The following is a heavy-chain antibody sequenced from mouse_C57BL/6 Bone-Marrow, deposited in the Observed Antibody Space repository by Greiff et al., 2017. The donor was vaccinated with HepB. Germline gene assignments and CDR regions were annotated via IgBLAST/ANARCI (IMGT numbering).Heavy chain of an antibody. D-gene: IGHD1-1*01. CDR2: IYPGSGST. CDR1: GYTFTSYW. CDR3: ARGYYYGRDYAMDY. V-gene: IGHV1-55*01. J-gene: IGHJ4*01. Sequence: VQLQQPGAELVKPGASVKMSCKASGYTFTSYWITWVKQRPGQGLEWIGDIYPGSGSTNYNEKFKSKATLTVDTSSSTAYMQHSSLTSEDSAVYYCARGYYYGRDYAMDYWGQGTSVTVSS.